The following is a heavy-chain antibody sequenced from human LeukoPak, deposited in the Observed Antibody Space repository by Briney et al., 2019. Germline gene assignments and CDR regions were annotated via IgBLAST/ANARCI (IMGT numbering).Heavy chain of an antibody. CDR1: GGTFSSYA. Sequence: VASVKVSCKASGGTFSSYAISWVRQAPGQGLQWMGRIIPILGIANYAQKFQGRVTITADKSTSTAYMELSSLRSEDTAVYYCAREGASASADYWGQGTLVTVSS. V-gene: IGHV1-69*04. CDR3: AREGASASADY. J-gene: IGHJ4*02. CDR2: IIPILGIA. D-gene: IGHD1-26*01.